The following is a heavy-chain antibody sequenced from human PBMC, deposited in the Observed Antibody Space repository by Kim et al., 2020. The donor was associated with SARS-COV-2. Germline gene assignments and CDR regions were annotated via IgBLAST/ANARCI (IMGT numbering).Heavy chain of an antibody. CDR2: ISYDGSNK. D-gene: IGHD5-18*01. CDR1: GFTFSSYG. V-gene: IGHV3-30*18. J-gene: IGHJ4*02. Sequence: GGSLRLSCAASGFTFSSYGMHWVRQAPGKGLEWVAVISYDGSNKYYADSVKGRFTISRDNSKNTLYLQMNSLRAEDTAVYYCAKEEAGKWIQLWSYYFDYWGQGNLVTVSS. CDR3: AKEEAGKWIQLWSYYFDY.